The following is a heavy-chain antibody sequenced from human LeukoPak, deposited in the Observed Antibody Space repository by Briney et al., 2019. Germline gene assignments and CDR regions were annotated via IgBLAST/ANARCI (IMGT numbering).Heavy chain of an antibody. V-gene: IGHV4-59*04. CDR2: IYYSGST. CDR3: ARSHYGGPFDP. CDR1: GGSINSYY. J-gene: IGHJ5*02. D-gene: IGHD4-23*01. Sequence: SETLSLTCTVSGGSINSYYWSWIRQPPGKGLEWIGYIYYSGSTYYNPSLKSRVTMSVDTSKNQFSLKLSSVTAVDTAVYYCARSHYGGPFDPWGQGTLVTVSS.